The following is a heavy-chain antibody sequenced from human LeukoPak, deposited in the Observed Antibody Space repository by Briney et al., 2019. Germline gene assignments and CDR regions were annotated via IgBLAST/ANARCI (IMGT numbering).Heavy chain of an antibody. CDR1: GFTVSNAW. CDR2: IKSKTDGGTT. D-gene: IGHD2-15*01. V-gene: IGHV3-15*01. Sequence: GGSLRLSCAASGFTVSNAWMSWVRQVPGKGLEWVGRIKSKTDGGTTDYAAPVKGRFTISRDDSKNTLYLQMNSLKTGDTAVYYCTTDQGCSGGSCYSYYYYYMDVWGKGTTVTISS. CDR3: TTDQGCSGGSCYSYYYYYMDV. J-gene: IGHJ6*03.